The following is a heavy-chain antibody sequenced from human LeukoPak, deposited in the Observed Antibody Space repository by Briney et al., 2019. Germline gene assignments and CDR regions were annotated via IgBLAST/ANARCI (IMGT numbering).Heavy chain of an antibody. CDR3: ARCVYDILTGYSWCDAFDI. CDR1: GYTFTSYG. Sequence: HRASVKVSCMASGYTFTSYGISWVRQAPGQGLEWMGWISAYNGNTNYAQKLQGRVTMTTDTSTSTAYMELRSLRSDDTAVYYCARCVYDILTGYSWCDAFDIWGQGTMVTVSS. D-gene: IGHD3-9*01. V-gene: IGHV1-18*01. J-gene: IGHJ3*02. CDR2: ISAYNGNT.